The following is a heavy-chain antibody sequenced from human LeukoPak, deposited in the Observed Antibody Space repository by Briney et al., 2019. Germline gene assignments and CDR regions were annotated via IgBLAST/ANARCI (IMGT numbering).Heavy chain of an antibody. CDR2: IIPIFGTA. D-gene: IGHD6-13*01. V-gene: IGHV1-69*13. Sequence: GASVKVSCKASGYTFTSYAMHWVRQAPGQGLEWMGGIIPIFGTANYARKFQGRVTITADESTSTAYMELSSLRSEDTAVYYCAREESSRLSAWFDPWGQGTLVTVSS. CDR1: GYTFTSYA. CDR3: AREESSRLSAWFDP. J-gene: IGHJ5*02.